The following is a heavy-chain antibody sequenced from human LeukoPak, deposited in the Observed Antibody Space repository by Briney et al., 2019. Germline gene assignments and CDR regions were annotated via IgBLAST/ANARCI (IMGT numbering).Heavy chain of an antibody. D-gene: IGHD6-13*01. J-gene: IGHJ6*02. V-gene: IGHV3-48*04. Sequence: GGSLRLSCAASGFTFSSYSMNWVRQAPGKGLEWVSYISSSSSTIYYADSVKGRFTISRDNAKNSLYLQMNSLRAEDTAVYYCARDPPSSNYGMDVWGQGTTVTVSS. CDR3: ARDPPSSNYGMDV. CDR1: GFTFSSYS. CDR2: ISSSSSTI.